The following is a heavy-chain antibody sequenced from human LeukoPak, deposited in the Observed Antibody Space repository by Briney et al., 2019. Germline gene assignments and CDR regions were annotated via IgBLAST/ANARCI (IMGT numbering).Heavy chain of an antibody. J-gene: IGHJ5*02. CDR3: ARDTTYGGYGDYEDWFDP. CDR1: GFTFSSYS. D-gene: IGHD4-17*01. Sequence: PGGSLRLSCAASGFTFSSYSMNWVRQAPGKGLEWVSSISSSSSYIYYADSVKGRFTISRDNAKNSLYLQMNSLRAEDTAVYYCARDTTYGGYGDYEDWFDPWGQGTLVTVSS. V-gene: IGHV3-21*01. CDR2: ISSSSSYI.